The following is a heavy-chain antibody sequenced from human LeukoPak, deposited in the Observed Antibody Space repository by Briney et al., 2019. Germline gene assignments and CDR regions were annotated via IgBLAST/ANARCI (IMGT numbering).Heavy chain of an antibody. CDR3: ARDIVVVTVDSVDAFDI. D-gene: IGHD2-21*02. J-gene: IGHJ3*02. CDR2: IYSGGST. CDR1: GFTVSSNH. Sequence: PGGSLRLSCAASGFTVSSNHMSWVRQAPGKGLEWVSVIYSGGSTYYADSVKGRFTIFRDNSKNTLYLQMNSLRAEDTAVYYCARDIVVVTVDSVDAFDIWGQGTMVTVSS. V-gene: IGHV3-53*01.